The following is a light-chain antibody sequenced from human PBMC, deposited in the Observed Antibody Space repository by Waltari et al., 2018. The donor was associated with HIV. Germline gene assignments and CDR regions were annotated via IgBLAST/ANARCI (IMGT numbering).Light chain of an antibody. V-gene: IGLV8-61*01. J-gene: IGLJ3*02. CDR1: SRSVSTSYS. CDR3: VLYMGSGIWV. Sequence: QTVVTQEPSFSVSPGGPVPLTCGLSSRSVSTSYSPSWYQQTPGQAPRTLIYSTNTRSSGVPDRFSGSILGNKAALTITGAQADDESDYYCVLYMGSGIWVFGGGTKLTVL. CDR2: STN.